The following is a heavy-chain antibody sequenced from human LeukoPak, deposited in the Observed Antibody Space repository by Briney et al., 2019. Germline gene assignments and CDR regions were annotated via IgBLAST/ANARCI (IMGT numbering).Heavy chain of an antibody. V-gene: IGHV3-7*01. Sequence: GESLKISCKGSGYSFTSYWIGWVRQMPGKGLEYVANIESNGGDKYYVDSVKGRFTISRDNAKNSLYLQVNSLRAEDTAVYYCASAVRGSSVDYWGQGTLVTVSS. CDR3: ASAVRGSSVDY. J-gene: IGHJ4*02. CDR2: IESNGGDK. CDR1: GYSFTSYW.